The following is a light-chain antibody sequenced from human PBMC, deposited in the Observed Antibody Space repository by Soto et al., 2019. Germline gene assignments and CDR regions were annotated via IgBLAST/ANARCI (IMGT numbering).Light chain of an antibody. Sequence: DVQMTQSPSSLSASVGDRVTITCRASQDINSWLAWYQQKPGNAPKSLIYAASSLQTVVPSRFSSSASGTNFTLTLSNLQPEDSATYYCQQYNMYPLPFGGGTKVEVK. V-gene: IGKV1D-16*01. CDR2: AAS. J-gene: IGKJ4*01. CDR3: QQYNMYPLP. CDR1: QDINSW.